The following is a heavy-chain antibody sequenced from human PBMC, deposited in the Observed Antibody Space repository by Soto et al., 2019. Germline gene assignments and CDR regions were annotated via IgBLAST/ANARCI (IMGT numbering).Heavy chain of an antibody. D-gene: IGHD3-10*01. CDR2: IVPIYGTR. J-gene: IGHJ6*02. CDR1: GGTFSRYA. Sequence: QVQLVQSGAEVKKPGSSVKVSCKASGGTFSRYAFSLVRQAPGQGLECMGGIVPIYGTRGFAQKFQGRLTITADEPTRTAYMELSSLRSEDTAVYYCARDLDYYGSGSHYYYGMGVWGQGTTVTVSS. CDR3: ARDLDYYGSGSHYYYGMGV. V-gene: IGHV1-69*01.